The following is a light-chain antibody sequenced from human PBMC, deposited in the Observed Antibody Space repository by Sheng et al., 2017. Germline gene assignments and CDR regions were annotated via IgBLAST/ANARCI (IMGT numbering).Light chain of an antibody. CDR1: SSNIGNNY. J-gene: IGLJ3*02. CDR3: GTWDSGLSAGV. CDR2: DDN. V-gene: IGLV1-51*01. Sequence: QSVLTQPPSVSAAPGQKVTISCSGSSSNIGNNYVSWYQHLSGTAPKLLIYDDNERPSGISDRFSGSKSDTSATLGISGLQTGDEADYYCGTWDSGLSAGVFGGGTRLTVL.